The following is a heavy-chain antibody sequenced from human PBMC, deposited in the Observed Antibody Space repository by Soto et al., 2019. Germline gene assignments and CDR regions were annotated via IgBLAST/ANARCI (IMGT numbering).Heavy chain of an antibody. Sequence: GASVKVSCKASGYIFTSYDVNWVRQAPGQGLEWMGWISAYNGNTNYAQKLQGRVTMTTDTSTSTAYMELRSLRSDDTAVYYCARARKEVVTAYNWFDPWGQGTLVTVSS. CDR3: ARARKEVVTAYNWFDP. D-gene: IGHD2-21*02. CDR2: ISAYNGNT. J-gene: IGHJ5*02. CDR1: GYIFTSYD. V-gene: IGHV1-18*01.